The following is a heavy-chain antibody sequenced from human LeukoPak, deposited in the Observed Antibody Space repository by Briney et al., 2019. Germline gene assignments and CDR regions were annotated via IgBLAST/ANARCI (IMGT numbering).Heavy chain of an antibody. V-gene: IGHV4-59*01. CDR1: GVSISSYY. D-gene: IGHD5-12*01. CDR3: ARAPPGSIVATPPDY. CDR2: IYYSGST. J-gene: IGHJ4*02. Sequence: SETLSLTCTVSGVSISSYYWSWIRQPPGKGLEWIGYIYYSGSTNYNPSLKSRVTISVDTSKNQFSLKLSSVTAADTAVYYCARAPPGSIVATPPDYWGQGTLVTVSS.